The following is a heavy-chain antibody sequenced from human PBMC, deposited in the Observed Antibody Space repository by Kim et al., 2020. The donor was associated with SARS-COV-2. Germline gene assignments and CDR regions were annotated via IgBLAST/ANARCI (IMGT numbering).Heavy chain of an antibody. CDR2: IYYSGST. D-gene: IGHD4-4*01. CDR1: GGSITSTTYY. Sequence: SETLSLTCTVSGGSITSTTYYWGWIRQPPGKGLEWIGTIYYSGSTYYNPSLQSRVTISVDSSKNQFSLRLSPVTAADTALYYCARDELVYCNWQYYYYG. CDR3: ARDELVYCNWQYYYYG. V-gene: IGHV4-39*02. J-gene: IGHJ6*01.